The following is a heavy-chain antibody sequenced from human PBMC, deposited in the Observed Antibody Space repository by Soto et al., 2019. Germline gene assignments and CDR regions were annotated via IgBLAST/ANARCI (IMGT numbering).Heavy chain of an antibody. CDR3: ARDYYDILTGYYMAPNY. J-gene: IGHJ4*02. V-gene: IGHV1-3*01. D-gene: IGHD3-9*01. Sequence: ASVNVSCKASGYTFTIYAMHWVLQAPGQRLEWMGWINAGNGNTKYSQKFQGRVTITRDTSASTAYMELSSLRSEDTAVYYCARDYYDILTGYYMAPNYWGQGTLVTV. CDR1: GYTFTIYA. CDR2: INAGNGNT.